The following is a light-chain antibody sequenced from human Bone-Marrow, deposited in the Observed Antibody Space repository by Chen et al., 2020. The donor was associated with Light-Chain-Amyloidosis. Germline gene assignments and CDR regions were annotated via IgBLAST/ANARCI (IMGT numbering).Light chain of an antibody. J-gene: IGKJ4*01. CDR1: QTISSNY. Sequence: EIVLTQSPGTLSLSPGEGANLSCRASQTISSNYLTWYQQKVGQAPRLLIYGSSSRATGIPDRCTGNGSGTDFTLSINRLEPEDFAMYCCQQYGTSPLTFGGGTKVEIK. CDR3: QQYGTSPLT. V-gene: IGKV3-20*01. CDR2: GSS.